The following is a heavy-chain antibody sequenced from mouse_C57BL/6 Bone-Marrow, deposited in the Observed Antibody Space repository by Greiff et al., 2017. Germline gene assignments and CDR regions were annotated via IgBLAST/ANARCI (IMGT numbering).Heavy chain of an antibody. CDR3: ARGAGDY. CDR2: INPYNGDT. CDR1: GFSFTGYF. J-gene: IGHJ2*01. Sequence: EVQLQQSGPELVKPGDSVKISCKASGFSFTGYFMNWVMQSHGKSLEWIGRINPYNGDTFYNQKFKGKATFTVDKSSSTAHMELRSRTSEDSAVYYCARGAGDYWGQGTTLTVSS. V-gene: IGHV1-20*01.